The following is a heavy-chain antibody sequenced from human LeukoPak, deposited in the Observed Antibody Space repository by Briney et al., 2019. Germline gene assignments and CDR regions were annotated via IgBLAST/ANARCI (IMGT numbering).Heavy chain of an antibody. CDR1: GGSIRSSYYY. V-gene: IGHV4-39*01. D-gene: IGHD5-18*01. J-gene: IGHJ4*02. CDR3: ARQDTAMVPTDY. CDR2: IYDSGST. Sequence: PSETLSLTCTVSGGSIRSSYYYWGWIRQPPGKGLEWIGSIYDSGSTYYNPSLKSRVTISVDTSKNQFSLKLSSVTAADTAVYYCARQDTAMVPTDYWGQGTLVTVSS.